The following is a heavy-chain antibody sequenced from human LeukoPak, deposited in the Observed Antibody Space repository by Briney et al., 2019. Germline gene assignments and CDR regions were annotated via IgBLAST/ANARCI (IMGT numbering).Heavy chain of an antibody. CDR1: GFTFSSYD. CDR3: ARGMTTIRDWYFDL. Sequence: GGSLRLSCAASGFTFSSYDMHWVRQATGKGLEWVSAIGTAGDTYYPGSVKGRFTISRENAKNSLYLQMNSLRAGDTAVYYCARGMTTIRDWYFDLWGRGTLVTVSS. V-gene: IGHV3-13*01. D-gene: IGHD5-24*01. CDR2: IGTAGDT. J-gene: IGHJ2*01.